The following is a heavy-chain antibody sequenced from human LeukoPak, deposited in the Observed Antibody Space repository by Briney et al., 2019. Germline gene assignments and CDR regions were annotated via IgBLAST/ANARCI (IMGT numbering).Heavy chain of an antibody. J-gene: IGHJ5*02. CDR3: ARGASGSYFWFDP. Sequence: SETLSLTCTVSGGSISSYYWSWLRQPPGKGLEWIGYIYYSGSTNYNPSLKSRVTISVDTSKNQFSLKLSSVTAADTAVYYCARGASGSYFWFDPWGRGTLVTVSS. V-gene: IGHV4-59*01. CDR2: IYYSGST. D-gene: IGHD1-26*01. CDR1: GGSISSYY.